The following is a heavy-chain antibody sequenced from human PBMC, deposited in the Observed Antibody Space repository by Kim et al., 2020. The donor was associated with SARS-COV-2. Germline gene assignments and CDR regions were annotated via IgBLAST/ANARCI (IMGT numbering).Heavy chain of an antibody. J-gene: IGHJ4*02. D-gene: IGHD5-12*01. CDR1: GFTFSSYS. V-gene: IGHV3-21*01. CDR2: ISSSSSYI. CDR3: ARVEGDGYNYDY. Sequence: GGSLRLSCAASGFTFSSYSMNWVRQAPGKGLEWVTSISSSSSYIYYADSVKGRFTISRDNAKNSLYLQMNSLRAEDTAVYYCARVEGDGYNYDYWGQGTLVTISS.